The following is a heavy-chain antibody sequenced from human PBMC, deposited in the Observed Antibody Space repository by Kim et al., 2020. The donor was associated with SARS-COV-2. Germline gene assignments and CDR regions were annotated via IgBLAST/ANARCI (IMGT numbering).Heavy chain of an antibody. CDR3: AKPGIAARRGDYYYYGMDV. J-gene: IGHJ6*02. V-gene: IGHV3-23*01. Sequence: GRFTISRDNSKNTLYLQMNSLRAEDTAVYYCAKPGIAARRGDYYYYGMDVWGQGTTVTVSS. D-gene: IGHD6-6*01.